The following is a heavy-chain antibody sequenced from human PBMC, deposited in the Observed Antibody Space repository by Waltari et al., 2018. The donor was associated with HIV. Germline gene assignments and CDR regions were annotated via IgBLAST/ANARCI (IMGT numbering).Heavy chain of an antibody. CDR2: IRGRGGST. J-gene: IGHJ3*02. D-gene: IGHD3-22*01. CDR1: GFTFSTSA. Sequence: EVQLLESGGDLVQPGGSLRLYCAASGFTFSTSAMNWVRQAPGKGLELVSSIRGRGGSTHYADSVKGRFTISRDNAKNTLYLQMISLGAEDTAIYSCTKSTNTYYLDSSGLGAFDIWGQGTMVTVSS. CDR3: TKSTNTYYLDSSGLGAFDI. V-gene: IGHV3-23*01.